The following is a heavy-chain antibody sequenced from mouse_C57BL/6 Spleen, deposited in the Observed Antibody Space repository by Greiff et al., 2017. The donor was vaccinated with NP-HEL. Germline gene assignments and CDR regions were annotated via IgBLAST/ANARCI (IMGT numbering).Heavy chain of an antibody. CDR2: INPSNGGT. V-gene: IGHV1-53*01. D-gene: IGHD1-1*01. Sequence: VKQRPGQGLEWIGNINPSNGGTNYNEKFKSKATLTVDKSSSTAYMQLSSLTSEDSAVYYCARADGSSCGDWGQGTSVTVSS. J-gene: IGHJ4*01. CDR3: ARADGSSCGD.